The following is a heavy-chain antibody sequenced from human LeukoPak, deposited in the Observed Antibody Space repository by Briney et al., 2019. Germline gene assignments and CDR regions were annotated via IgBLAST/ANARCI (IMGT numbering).Heavy chain of an antibody. Sequence: PSETLSLTCAVYGGSFSGYYWSWIRQPPGKGLEWIGEINHSGSTNYNPSLKSRVTISVDTSKNQCSLKLSSVTAADTAVYYCARRPFGGITMVRGVRLWFDPWGQGTLVTVSS. V-gene: IGHV4-34*01. CDR3: ARRPFGGITMVRGVRLWFDP. CDR1: GGSFSGYY. CDR2: INHSGST. D-gene: IGHD3-10*01. J-gene: IGHJ5*02.